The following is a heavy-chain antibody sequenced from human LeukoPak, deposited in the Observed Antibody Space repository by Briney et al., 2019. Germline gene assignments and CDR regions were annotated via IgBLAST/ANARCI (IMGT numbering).Heavy chain of an antibody. CDR2: ISWNSGSI. J-gene: IGHJ4*02. Sequence: GRSLRLSCAASGFTFDDYAMHWVRQAPGKGLEWVSGISWNSGSIGYADSVKGRFTISRDNAKNSLYLQMNSLRAEDMALYYCAKESDGSAFDYWGRGTLVTVSS. V-gene: IGHV3-9*03. D-gene: IGHD5-24*01. CDR1: GFTFDDYA. CDR3: AKESDGSAFDY.